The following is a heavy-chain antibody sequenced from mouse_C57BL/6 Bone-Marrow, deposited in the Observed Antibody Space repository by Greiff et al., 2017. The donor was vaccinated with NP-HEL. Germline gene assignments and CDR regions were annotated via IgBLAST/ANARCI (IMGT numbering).Heavy chain of an antibody. CDR3: AREGSNYGAY. V-gene: IGHV1-20*01. CDR1: GYSFTGYF. D-gene: IGHD2-5*01. Sequence: EVQRVESGPELVKPGDSVKISCKASGYSFTGYFMNWVMQSHGKSLEWIGRINPYNGDTFYNQKFKGKATLTVDKSSSTAHMELRSLTSEDSAVYYCAREGSNYGAYWGQGTLVTVSA. J-gene: IGHJ3*01. CDR2: INPYNGDT.